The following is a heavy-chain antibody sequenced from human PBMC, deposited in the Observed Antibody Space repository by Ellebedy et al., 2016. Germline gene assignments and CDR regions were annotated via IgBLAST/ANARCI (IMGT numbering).Heavy chain of an antibody. CDR3: ARVGCRSPSCPGFDF. CDR2: IIPVFGTT. J-gene: IGHJ4*02. V-gene: IGHV1-69*13. CDR1: GGTFSNYA. D-gene: IGHD2-2*01. Sequence: SVKVSCXTSGGTFSNYAISWVRQAPGQGLEWMGGIIPVFGTTNYAQKFQGRLTITADESTRTAYMELKSLRSEDTAVYYCARVGCRSPSCPGFDFWGQGTLVTVSP.